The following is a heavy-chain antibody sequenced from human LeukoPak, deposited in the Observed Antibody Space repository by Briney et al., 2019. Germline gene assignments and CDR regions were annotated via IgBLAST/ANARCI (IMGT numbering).Heavy chain of an antibody. Sequence: SETLSLTCAVYGGSFSGYYWSWIRQPPGKGLEWIGEINHSGSTNYNPSLKSRVTISVDTSKNQFSLKLSSVTAADMAVYYCARPYYYYMDVWGKGTTVTVSS. CDR3: ARPYYYYMDV. CDR1: GGSFSGYY. V-gene: IGHV4-34*01. J-gene: IGHJ6*03. CDR2: INHSGST.